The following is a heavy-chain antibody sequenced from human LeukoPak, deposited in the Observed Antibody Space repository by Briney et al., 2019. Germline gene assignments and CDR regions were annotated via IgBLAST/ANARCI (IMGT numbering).Heavy chain of an antibody. CDR1: GFTFNNYA. CDR2: ISGSGNST. Sequence: GGSLRLSCAASGFTFNNYAMIWVRQAPGKGLEWVSVISGSGNSTYYADSVKGRFTISRDNSKNTLYLQMNSLRAEDTAVYYCAREGNNYYYDSSGYPFYFDYWGQGTLVTVSS. J-gene: IGHJ4*02. D-gene: IGHD3-22*01. CDR3: AREGNNYYYDSSGYPFYFDY. V-gene: IGHV3-23*01.